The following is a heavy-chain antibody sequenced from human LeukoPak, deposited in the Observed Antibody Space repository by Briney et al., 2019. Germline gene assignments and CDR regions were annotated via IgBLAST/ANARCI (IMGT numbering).Heavy chain of an antibody. CDR3: ARGSYSVGY. D-gene: IGHD1-26*01. Sequence: SETLSLTCTVSGGSISSYYWSWIRQPPGKGLEWIGYIYYSGSTNYNPSLKSRVTISVDRSKNQFSLKLSSVTAADTAVYYCARGSYSVGYWGQGTLVTVSS. V-gene: IGHV4-59*01. CDR2: IYYSGST. J-gene: IGHJ4*02. CDR1: GGSISSYY.